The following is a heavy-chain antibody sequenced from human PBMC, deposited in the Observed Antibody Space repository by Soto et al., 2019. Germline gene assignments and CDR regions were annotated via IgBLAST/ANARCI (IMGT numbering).Heavy chain of an antibody. CDR1: GFNVSSNY. V-gene: IGHV3-53*01. J-gene: IGHJ6*02. D-gene: IGHD6-19*01. CDR2: IYSGGST. CDR3: ARSSSVVGHYYYYGMDV. Sequence: EVQLVESGGGLMQPGGSLRLSCAASGFNVSSNYMSWVRQAPGKGLEWVSAIYSGGSTYYADSVKGRFTISRDNSKNTLYLQMNSLRVEDTAVYYCARSSSVVGHYYYYGMDVWGQGTTVTVSS.